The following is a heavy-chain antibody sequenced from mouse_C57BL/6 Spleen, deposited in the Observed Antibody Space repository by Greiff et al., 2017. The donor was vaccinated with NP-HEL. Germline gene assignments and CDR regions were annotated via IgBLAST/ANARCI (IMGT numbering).Heavy chain of an antibody. CDR1: GFTFSSYG. D-gene: IGHD4-1*01. Sequence: EVQVVESGGDLVKPGGSLKLSCAASGFTFSSYGMSWVRQTPDKRLEWVATISSGGSYTYYPDSVKGRFTISRDNAKNTLYLQMSSLKSEDTAMYYCARHETGTYAMDYWGQGTSVTVSS. CDR3: ARHETGTYAMDY. J-gene: IGHJ4*01. V-gene: IGHV5-6*01. CDR2: ISSGGSYT.